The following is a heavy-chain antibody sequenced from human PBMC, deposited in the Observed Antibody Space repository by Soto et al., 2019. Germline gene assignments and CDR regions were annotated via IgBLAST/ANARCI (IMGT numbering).Heavy chain of an antibody. CDR2: TSSNSAYI. J-gene: IGHJ5*02. V-gene: IGHV3-21*01. CDR3: TRDASRDSSARGWFDP. CDR1: GFTFRSFT. Sequence: GGSLRLSCAASGFTFRSFTMNWVRQAPGKGLEWVSTTSSNSAYIYYTDALRGRFTISRDNAKNSLHLQMNGLRAEDTAVYYCTRDASRDSSARGWFDPWGPGTLVTVSS. D-gene: IGHD6-13*01.